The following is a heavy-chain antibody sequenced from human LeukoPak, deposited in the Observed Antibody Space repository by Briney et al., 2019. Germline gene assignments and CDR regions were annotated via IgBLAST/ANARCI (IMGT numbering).Heavy chain of an antibody. J-gene: IGHJ5*02. CDR2: TYYSGST. Sequence: SETLSLTCTVSGGSISSYYWSWIRQPPGKGLEWIGYTYYSGSTNYNPSLKSRVTISVDTSKNQFSLKLRSVTAADTAVYYCARELELSWFDPWGQGTLVTVSS. D-gene: IGHD1-7*01. CDR1: GGSISSYY. CDR3: ARELELSWFDP. V-gene: IGHV4-59*01.